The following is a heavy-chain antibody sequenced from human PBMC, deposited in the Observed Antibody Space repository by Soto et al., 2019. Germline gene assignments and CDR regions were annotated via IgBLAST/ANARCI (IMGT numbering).Heavy chain of an antibody. J-gene: IGHJ3*02. CDR2: IIPMFGST. V-gene: IGHV1-69*01. CDR3: APQSNSIRKSGVYEAFDI. Sequence: QEQLVQSGAEVKRPGSSMKVSCKASGGTISSNSINWVRQAPGQGLEWMGGIIPMFGSTKYAQRFEGRVTINADESTNTVYLEVNSLRSDDTAVFYCAPQSNSIRKSGVYEAFDIWGQGTVVTVSS. D-gene: IGHD5-12*01. CDR1: GGTISSNS.